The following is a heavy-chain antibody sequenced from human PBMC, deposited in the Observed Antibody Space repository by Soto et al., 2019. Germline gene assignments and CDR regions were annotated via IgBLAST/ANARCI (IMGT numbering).Heavy chain of an antibody. J-gene: IGHJ6*02. D-gene: IGHD5-18*01. CDR1: GGSISSGGYY. CDR3: ARDVRGYSYGDYYYYGMDV. CDR2: IYYSGST. Sequence: SETLSLTCTVSGGSISSGGYYWSWIRQHPGKGLEWIGYIYYSGSTYYNPSLKSRVTISVDTSKNQFSLKLSPVTAADTAVYYCARDVRGYSYGDYYYYGMDVWGQGTTVTVSS. V-gene: IGHV4-31*03.